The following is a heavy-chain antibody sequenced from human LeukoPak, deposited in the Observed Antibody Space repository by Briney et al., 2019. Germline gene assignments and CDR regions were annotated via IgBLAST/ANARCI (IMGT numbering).Heavy chain of an antibody. CDR2: INSDGSST. V-gene: IGHV3-74*01. Sequence: GGSLRLSCAASGFTFSSYWMHWVRQAPGKGQVWVSRINSDGSSTSYADSVKGRFTISRDNAKNTLYLQMNSLRAEDTAVYYCARGDDILTAYYYYYGMDVWGKGTTVTVSS. J-gene: IGHJ6*04. CDR3: ARGDDILTAYYYYYGMDV. CDR1: GFTFSSYW. D-gene: IGHD3-9*01.